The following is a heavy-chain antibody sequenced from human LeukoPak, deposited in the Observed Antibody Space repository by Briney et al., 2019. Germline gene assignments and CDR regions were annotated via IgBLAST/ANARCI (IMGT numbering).Heavy chain of an antibody. CDR1: GYSISSGYY. CDR2: IYHSGST. D-gene: IGHD6-13*01. J-gene: IGHJ5*02. Sequence: SETLSLTCTVSGYSISSGYYWGWIRQPPGKGLEWIGSIYHSGSTYYNPSLKSRVTISVDTSKNQFSLKLSSVTAADTAVYYCARLGSSSSWGQGTLVTVSS. V-gene: IGHV4-38-2*02. CDR3: ARLGSSSS.